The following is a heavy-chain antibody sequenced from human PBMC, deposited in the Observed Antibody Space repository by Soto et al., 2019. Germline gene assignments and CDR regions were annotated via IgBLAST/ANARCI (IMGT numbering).Heavy chain of an antibody. CDR1: GGTFSSYA. J-gene: IGHJ6*02. D-gene: IGHD2-2*01. Sequence: QVQLVQSGAEVKKPGSSVKVSCKASGGTFSSYAISWVRQAPGQGLEWMGGIIPISGTANYAQKVQGRVTITADESTSTAYMELSSLRSEDTAVYYCARSQGSSTSLEIYYYYYYGMDVWGQGTTVTVSS. CDR3: ARSQGSSTSLEIYYYYYYGMDV. V-gene: IGHV1-69*01. CDR2: IIPISGTA.